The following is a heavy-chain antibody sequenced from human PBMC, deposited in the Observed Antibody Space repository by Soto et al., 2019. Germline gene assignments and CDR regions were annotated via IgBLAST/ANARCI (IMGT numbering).Heavy chain of an antibody. D-gene: IGHD3-3*01. V-gene: IGHV1-69*02. CDR3: ARVGGAYYDFWSGYYYMDV. CDR1: GCTFSSYT. CDR2: IIPILGIA. Sequence: ASVKVSWKASGCTFSSYTISSVRQAPEQGLEWMGRIIPILGIANYAQKFQGRVTITADKSTSTAYMELSSLRSEDTAVYYCARVGGAYYDFWSGYYYMDVWGKGTTVTVSS. J-gene: IGHJ6*03.